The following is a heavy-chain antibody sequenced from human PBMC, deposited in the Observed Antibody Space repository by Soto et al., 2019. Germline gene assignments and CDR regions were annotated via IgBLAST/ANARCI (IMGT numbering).Heavy chain of an antibody. V-gene: IGHV4-59*01. Sequence: SETLSLTCTVSGGSISSYYWSWIRQPPGKGLEWIGYIYYSGSTNYNPSLKSRVTTSVDTSKNQFSLKLSSVTAADTAVYYCARSRSVSGDLFDYWGQGTLVTVS. CDR1: GGSISSYY. CDR3: ARSRSVSGDLFDY. J-gene: IGHJ4*02. D-gene: IGHD3-10*01. CDR2: IYYSGST.